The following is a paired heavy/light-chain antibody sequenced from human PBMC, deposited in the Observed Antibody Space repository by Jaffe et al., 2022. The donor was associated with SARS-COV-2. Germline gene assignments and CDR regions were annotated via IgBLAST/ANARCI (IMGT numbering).Light chain of an antibody. CDR1: QRIGSW. CDR2: KAS. V-gene: IGKV1-5*03. J-gene: IGKJ1*01. Sequence: DIQMTQSPSTLSASVGDRVTITCRASQRIGSWLAWYQQKPGKAPKLLIYKASSLESGVPSRFSGSGSGTEFTLTISSLQPDDFATYYCQQYNTYSWTFGHGTKVEIK. CDR3: QQYNTYSWT.
Heavy chain of an antibody. D-gene: IGHD3-10*01. CDR3: ASNPRGVELMAMDV. Sequence: QVQLVQSGAEVKKPGASVKVSCKVSGYTLPELSMHWVRQAPGKGLEWMGTFDAEDGEPFYAERFQGRVTMTEDTSTDTAYMELTSLTFEDTAVYYCASNPRGVELMAMDVWGQGTTVTVSS. CDR1: GYTLPELS. J-gene: IGHJ6*02. CDR2: FDAEDGEP. V-gene: IGHV1-24*01.